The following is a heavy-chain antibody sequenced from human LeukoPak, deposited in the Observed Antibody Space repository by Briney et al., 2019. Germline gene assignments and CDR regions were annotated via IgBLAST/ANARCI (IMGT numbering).Heavy chain of an antibody. CDR1: GYGFTSYW. Sequence: GAALQISSKGSGYGFTSYWISWGRRMPGKGGGWRGRIDPSDSYTNYSPSFQGHVTISADKSISTAYLQWSSLKASHTAMYYCARLYYDILTGYLDYWGQGTLVTVSS. J-gene: IGHJ4*02. V-gene: IGHV5-10-1*01. CDR2: IDPSDSYT. D-gene: IGHD3-9*01. CDR3: ARLYYDILTGYLDY.